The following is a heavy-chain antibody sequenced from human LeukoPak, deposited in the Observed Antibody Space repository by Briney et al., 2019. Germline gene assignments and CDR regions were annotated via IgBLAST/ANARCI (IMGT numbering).Heavy chain of an antibody. CDR1: GFSLNDYG. Sequence: GGSLRLSCAASGFSLNDYGMSWVRQAPGKGLEWASGINWNGGSTGYADSVKGRFTISRDNAKNSLYLQMNSLRAEDTALYYCARLLGSYLFYYLDVWGKGTTVTVSS. V-gene: IGHV3-20*04. CDR3: ARLLGSYLFYYLDV. CDR2: INWNGGST. D-gene: IGHD3-10*01. J-gene: IGHJ6*03.